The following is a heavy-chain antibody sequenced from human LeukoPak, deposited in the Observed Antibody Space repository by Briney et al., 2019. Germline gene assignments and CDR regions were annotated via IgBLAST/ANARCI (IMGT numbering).Heavy chain of an antibody. J-gene: IGHJ3*02. D-gene: IGHD2-2*01. CDR3: ARYGLLGLSEINAFDI. V-gene: IGHV4-34*01. Sequence: KSSETLSLTCAVYGGSFSGYYWSWIRQPPGKGLEWIGSVYFNGNTYYNPSLKSRVTISVDRSKNQFSLNLNSVTAADTAVYYCARYGLLGLSEINAFDIWGQGTMVTVSS. CDR1: GGSFSGYY. CDR2: VYFNGNT.